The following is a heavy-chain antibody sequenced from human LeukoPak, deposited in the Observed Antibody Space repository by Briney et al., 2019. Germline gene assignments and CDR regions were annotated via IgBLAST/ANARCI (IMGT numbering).Heavy chain of an antibody. J-gene: IGHJ5*02. CDR1: GYIFSNYG. D-gene: IGHD5-24*01. CDR2: ISAYDGNT. CDR3: ARDPILRRDGYNWIWFDP. Sequence: ASVKVSCKASGYIFSNYGITWVRQAPGQGLEWMGWISAYDGNTKHTQKFQGRVTITADKSTSTAYMELSSLRSEDTAVYYCARDPILRRDGYNWIWFDPWGQGTLVTVSS. V-gene: IGHV1-18*01.